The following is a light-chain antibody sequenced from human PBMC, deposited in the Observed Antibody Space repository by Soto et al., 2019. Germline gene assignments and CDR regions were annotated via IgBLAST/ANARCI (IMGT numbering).Light chain of an antibody. CDR2: GAS. CDR1: QGVRNN. J-gene: IGKJ1*01. V-gene: IGKV3-15*01. Sequence: DIVLTQSPVTLSVSPGESATLSCRASQGVRNNLAWYQQRPGQAPRLLIYGASTRAAGIPARFSGSGSETEFTLTIRSLQSEDFAVYYCHQYNQWPLWTFGQGTKVDI. CDR3: HQYNQWPLWT.